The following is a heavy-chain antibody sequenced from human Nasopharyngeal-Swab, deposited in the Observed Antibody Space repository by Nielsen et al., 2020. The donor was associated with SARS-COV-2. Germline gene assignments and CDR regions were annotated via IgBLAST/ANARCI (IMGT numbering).Heavy chain of an antibody. CDR2: INAGNGNT. J-gene: IGHJ3*02. V-gene: IGHV1-3*01. D-gene: IGHD3-3*01. Sequence: WVRQAPGQRLEWMGWINAGNGNTKYSQKFQGRVTIARDTSASTAYTELSSLRSEDTAVYYCARDRNYDFWSGYSGDAFDIWGQGTMVTVSS. CDR3: ARDRNYDFWSGYSGDAFDI.